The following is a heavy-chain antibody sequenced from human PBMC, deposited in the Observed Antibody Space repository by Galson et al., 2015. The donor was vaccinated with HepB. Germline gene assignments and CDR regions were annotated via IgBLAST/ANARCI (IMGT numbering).Heavy chain of an antibody. V-gene: IGHV3-7*03. J-gene: IGHJ4*02. D-gene: IGHD3-10*01. CDR3: ARIRVWGRGAFDY. CDR1: GFTFSHYW. CDR2: TNEEETAK. Sequence: SLRLSCAASGFTFSHYWMTWVRQAPGKGLEWVANTNEEETAKYYVDSVEGRLTISRDNARNSVYLQMNSLRVEDTAVYFCARIRVWGRGAFDYWGQGTLVTVSS.